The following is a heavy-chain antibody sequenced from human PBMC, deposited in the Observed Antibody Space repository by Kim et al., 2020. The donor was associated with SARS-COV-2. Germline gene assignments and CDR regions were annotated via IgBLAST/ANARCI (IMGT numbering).Heavy chain of an antibody. J-gene: IGHJ4*02. V-gene: IGHV3-53*01. D-gene: IGHD3-10*01. CDR3: ARDSGLYEGSGSSDY. Sequence: DSVEGRYTIDRDNSKNALYLEMNSLGAEDTAVYYCARDSGLYEGSGSSDYWGQGILVTVSS.